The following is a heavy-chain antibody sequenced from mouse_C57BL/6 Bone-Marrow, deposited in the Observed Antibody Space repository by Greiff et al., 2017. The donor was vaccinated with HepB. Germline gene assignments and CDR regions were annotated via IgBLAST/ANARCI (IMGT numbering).Heavy chain of an antibody. D-gene: IGHD2-4*01. Sequence: EVQLVESGGGLVQPGGSLKLSCAASGFTFSDYYMYWVRQTPEKRLEWVAYISNGGGSTYYPDTVKGRFTISRDNAKNTLYLQMSRLKSEDTAMYYCARHRYYDYYYYAMDYWGQGTSVTVSS. CDR1: GFTFSDYY. CDR3: ARHRYYDYYYYAMDY. J-gene: IGHJ4*01. CDR2: ISNGGGST. V-gene: IGHV5-12*01.